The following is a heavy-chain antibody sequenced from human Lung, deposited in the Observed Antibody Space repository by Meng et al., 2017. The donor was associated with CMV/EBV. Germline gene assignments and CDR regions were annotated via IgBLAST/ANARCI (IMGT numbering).Heavy chain of an antibody. CDR1: GFTFSRYA. CDR3: AREYGSSSAFDY. V-gene: IGHV3-30*14. CDR2: ISFDGGTR. D-gene: IGHD6-6*01. Sequence: SCAASGFTFSRYAFHWVRQAPGKGPEWVAVISFDGGTRYYADSVKGRFTISRDSSRNSLYLQLNSLRPEDTAVYYCAREYGSSSAFDYWGQGTXV. J-gene: IGHJ4*02.